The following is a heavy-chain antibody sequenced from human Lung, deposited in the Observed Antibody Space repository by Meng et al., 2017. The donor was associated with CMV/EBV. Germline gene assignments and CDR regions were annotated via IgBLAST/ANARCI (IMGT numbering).Heavy chain of an antibody. Sequence: SVKVSXKASGYTFTSYGISWVRQAPGQGLEWMGWISAYNGNTNYAQKLQGRVTMTTDTSTSTAYMELRSLRSDDTAVYYCARVRTPPKAAAGDYWGQGTLATVSS. CDR1: GYTFTSYG. J-gene: IGHJ4*02. CDR2: ISAYNGNT. CDR3: ARVRTPPKAAAGDY. V-gene: IGHV1-18*01. D-gene: IGHD6-13*01.